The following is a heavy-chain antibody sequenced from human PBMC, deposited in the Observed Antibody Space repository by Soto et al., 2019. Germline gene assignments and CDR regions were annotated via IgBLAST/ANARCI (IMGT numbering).Heavy chain of an antibody. CDR1: GFAFRSYN. Sequence: GSGGGLVKPGGSLTLSCAASGFAFRSYNMNWVRQAPGKGLEWVAFIISGSSNIYYADSVKGRFTISRDNAKKSLFLQMHSLRAEDSAVYYCASATVVAATFDFWGQGTLVTVSS. CDR2: IISGSSNI. D-gene: IGHD2-15*01. V-gene: IGHV3-21*01. J-gene: IGHJ4*02. CDR3: ASATVVAATFDF.